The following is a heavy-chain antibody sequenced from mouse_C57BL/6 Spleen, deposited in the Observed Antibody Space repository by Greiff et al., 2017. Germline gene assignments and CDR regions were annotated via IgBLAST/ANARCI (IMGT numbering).Heavy chain of an antibody. V-gene: IGHV1-80*01. CDR1: GYAFSSYW. CDR2: IYPGDGDT. CDR3: ARSHYGSSYRGAMDY. Sequence: VHLVESGAELVKPGASVKISCKASGYAFSSYWMNWVKQRPGKGLEWIGQIYPGDGDTNYNGKFKGKATLTADKSSSTAYMQLSSLTSEDSAVYFCARSHYGSSYRGAMDYWGQGTSVTVSS. D-gene: IGHD1-1*01. J-gene: IGHJ4*01.